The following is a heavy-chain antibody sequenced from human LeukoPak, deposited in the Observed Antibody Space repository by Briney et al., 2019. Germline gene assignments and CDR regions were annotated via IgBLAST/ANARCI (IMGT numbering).Heavy chain of an antibody. Sequence: HPGGSLRLSCAASGFTFSSYAMHWVRQAPGKGLEWVAVISYDGSNKYYADSVKGRFTISRDNSKNTLYLQMNSLRAEDTAVYYCARDLEGRWCSGGSCYFDYWGQGTLVTVSS. V-gene: IGHV3-30*04. CDR3: ARDLEGRWCSGGSCYFDY. J-gene: IGHJ4*02. CDR2: ISYDGSNK. CDR1: GFTFSSYA. D-gene: IGHD2-15*01.